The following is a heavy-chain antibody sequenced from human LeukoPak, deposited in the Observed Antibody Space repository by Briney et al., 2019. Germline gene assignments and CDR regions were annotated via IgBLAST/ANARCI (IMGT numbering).Heavy chain of an antibody. CDR1: GGSISSYY. CDR3: ARDRYSTSWYLNAFDI. Sequence: SETLSLTCTVSGGSISSYYWSWIRQPAGKGLEWIGSIYSTGSTNYNPSLQSRVTMSVDTSKNQFSLKLRSVTAADTAVYYCARDRYSTSWYLNAFDIWGQGTMVTVSS. J-gene: IGHJ3*02. V-gene: IGHV4-4*07. CDR2: IYSTGST. D-gene: IGHD2-2*01.